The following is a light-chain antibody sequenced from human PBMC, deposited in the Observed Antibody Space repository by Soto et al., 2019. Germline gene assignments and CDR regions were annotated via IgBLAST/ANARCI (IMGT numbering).Light chain of an antibody. J-gene: IGLJ2*01. CDR1: SSNIGNRG. Sequence: QSVLTQPPSVSAAPGQKLTISFSGSSSNIGNRGVSWYQQLPGTAPKLLIYENNKRPSGIPDRFSGSKSGTSATLGISGLQTGDEADYYCGTWDSSLSAGVFGGGTKLTVL. V-gene: IGLV1-51*02. CDR3: GTWDSSLSAGV. CDR2: ENN.